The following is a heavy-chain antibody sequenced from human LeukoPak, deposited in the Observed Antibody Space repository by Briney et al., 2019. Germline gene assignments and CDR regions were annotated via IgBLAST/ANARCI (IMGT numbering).Heavy chain of an antibody. CDR1: GGSFSDYF. J-gene: IGHJ4*02. D-gene: IGHD4-17*01. CDR3: ARGEDGTGDYRPTYFDS. V-gene: IGHV4-34*01. CDR2: INHGGGT. Sequence: SETLSLTCAVYGGSFSDYFWNWIRQPPGKGLEWIGEINHGGGTRYNPSLKSRATISVDTSKRQFSLNLTSVTAADSAVYYCARGEDGTGDYRPTYFDSWGQGTLVTVSS.